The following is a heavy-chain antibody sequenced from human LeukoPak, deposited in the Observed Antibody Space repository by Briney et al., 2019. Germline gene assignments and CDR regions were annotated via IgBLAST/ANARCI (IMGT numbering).Heavy chain of an antibody. CDR2: IYYSGST. CDR3: ARVEGYIVQAFDI. CDR1: GGSISSYY. V-gene: IGHV4-59*01. D-gene: IGHD5-12*01. J-gene: IGHJ3*02. Sequence: SETLSLTCTVSGGSISSYYWSWIRQPPGKGLEWIGYIYYSGSTNYNPSLKSRVTISVDTSKNQFSLKLSSVTAADTAVYYCARVEGYIVQAFDIWGQGTMVTVSS.